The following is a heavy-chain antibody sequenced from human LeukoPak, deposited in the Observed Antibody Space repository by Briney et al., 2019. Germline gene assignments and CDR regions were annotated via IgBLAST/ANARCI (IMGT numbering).Heavy chain of an antibody. J-gene: IGHJ4*02. D-gene: IGHD1-26*01. CDR3: ARDMSGTYSFDY. Sequence: GGSLRLSCSASGFTLTWHVMHWVRQAPGKALEYVSFIHHNGDITSYADSVRGRFTVPRDNSKNTLFLELSSLRTDDTAVCYCARDMSGTYSFDYWGQGTLVTVSS. CDR1: GFTLTWHV. V-gene: IGHV3-64D*06. CDR2: IHHNGDIT.